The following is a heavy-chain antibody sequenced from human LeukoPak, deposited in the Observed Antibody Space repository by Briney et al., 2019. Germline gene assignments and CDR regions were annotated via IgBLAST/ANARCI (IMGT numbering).Heavy chain of an antibody. J-gene: IGHJ5*02. V-gene: IGHV4-59*07. CDR3: ARGAYWFDP. CDR1: GGSISSYY. CDR2: IYYSGST. Sequence: SDPLSLTCTVSGGSISSYYWSWIRQPPAKGLEWIGYIYYSGSTNYNPSLKSRVTISVDTSKNQFSLKLSSVTAADTAVYYCARGAYWFDPWGQGTLVTVSS.